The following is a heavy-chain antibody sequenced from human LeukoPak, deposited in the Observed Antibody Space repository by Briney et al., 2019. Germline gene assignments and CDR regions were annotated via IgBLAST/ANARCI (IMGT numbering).Heavy chain of an antibody. CDR2: IKQDGSEK. V-gene: IGHV3-7*01. CDR1: GFTFSSYW. Sequence: GGSLRLSCAASGFTFSSYWMSWVRQAPGKGLEWVANIKQDGSEKYYVDSVKGRFTISRDNAKNSLYLQMNSLRAEDTAVYYCARGQLYYDSSGFDYWGQGTLVTVSS. J-gene: IGHJ4*02. CDR3: ARGQLYYDSSGFDY. D-gene: IGHD3-22*01.